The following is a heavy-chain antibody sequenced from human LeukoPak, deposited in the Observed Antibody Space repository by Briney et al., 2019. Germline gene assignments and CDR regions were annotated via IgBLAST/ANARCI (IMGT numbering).Heavy chain of an antibody. CDR3: ARPEAHCSGGGCYPSPFYGMDV. Sequence: GGSLRLSCAASGFTFSDYYMSWIRQAPGKGLEWVSYISSSGSTIYYADSVKGRFTISRDNAKNSLYLQMNSLRAEDTAVYYCARPEAHCSGGGCYPSPFYGMDVWGQGTTVTVSS. CDR1: GFTFSDYY. D-gene: IGHD2-15*01. CDR2: ISSSGSTI. J-gene: IGHJ6*02. V-gene: IGHV3-11*01.